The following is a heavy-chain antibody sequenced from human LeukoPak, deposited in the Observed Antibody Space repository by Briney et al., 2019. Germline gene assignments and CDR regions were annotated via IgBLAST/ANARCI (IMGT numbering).Heavy chain of an antibody. V-gene: IGHV3-9*01. J-gene: IGHJ3*02. CDR2: ISWSSSTM. Sequence: GGSLRLSCATSGFNFDDYAMHWGRHAPGKGLEWVSGISWSSSTMGYSDSVTGRFTISRDNAQKSLFLQMDSLRTEDTAFYYCAKSTLAYCGGDCYSAAFDIWGQGTMVTVSS. D-gene: IGHD2-21*02. CDR1: GFNFDDYA. CDR3: AKSTLAYCGGDCYSAAFDI.